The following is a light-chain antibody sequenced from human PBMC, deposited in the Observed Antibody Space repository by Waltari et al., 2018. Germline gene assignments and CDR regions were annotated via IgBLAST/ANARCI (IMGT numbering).Light chain of an antibody. CDR1: RSNIGSNY. CDR3: AAWDDSLSGRL. Sequence: QSVLTQPPSASWTPGQRVTLPCSGSRSNIGSNYVYWYQQLPGTAPNLLIYRNNQRPSGVPDRFSGSKSGTSASLAISGLRSENESDYYCAAWDDSLSGRLFGGGTKVTVL. V-gene: IGLV1-47*01. J-gene: IGLJ3*02. CDR2: RNN.